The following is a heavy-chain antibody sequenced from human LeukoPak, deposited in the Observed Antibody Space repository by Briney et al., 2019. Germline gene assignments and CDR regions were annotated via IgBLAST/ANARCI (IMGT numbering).Heavy chain of an antibody. V-gene: IGHV5-51*01. Sequence: GESLKISCKGSGYSFTSYWIVWVRQMPGKGLEWMGIIYPDDSDTRYSPSFQGQITISADKSINTAYLQWNSLAASDTAMYFCVRYSREMATIDYWGQGTLVTVSS. CDR1: GYSFTSYW. J-gene: IGHJ4*02. CDR2: IYPDDSDT. D-gene: IGHD5-24*01. CDR3: VRYSREMATIDY.